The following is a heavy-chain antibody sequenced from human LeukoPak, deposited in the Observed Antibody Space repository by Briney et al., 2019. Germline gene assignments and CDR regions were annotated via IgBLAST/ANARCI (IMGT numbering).Heavy chain of an antibody. CDR2: IDWDDDK. Sequence: SGPTLLHPTQTLTLTCTFSGFSLRTSGMCVRWIRQPPGKALEWLSPIDWDDDKYYSTSLKTRLTISKDTSKNQVVLTMTNIDPVDTATYYCARRYCSGGSCYSEYDYFDYWGQGTLVTVSS. D-gene: IGHD2-15*01. CDR3: ARRYCSGGSCYSEYDYFDY. J-gene: IGHJ4*02. V-gene: IGHV2-70*01. CDR1: GFSLRTSGMC.